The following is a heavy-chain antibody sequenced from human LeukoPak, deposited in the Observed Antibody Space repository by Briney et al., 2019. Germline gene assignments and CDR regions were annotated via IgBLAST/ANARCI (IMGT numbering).Heavy chain of an antibody. Sequence: GGSLRLSCAASGFTVSSNYMSWVRQAPGKGLEWVSVIYSGGSTYYADSVKGRFTISRDNSKNTLYLQMNSLRAEDTAVYYCARRYCSSTSCYAFDDWGQGTLVTVSS. D-gene: IGHD2-2*01. CDR3: ARRYCSSTSCYAFDD. CDR1: GFTVSSNY. J-gene: IGHJ4*02. V-gene: IGHV3-66*04. CDR2: IYSGGST.